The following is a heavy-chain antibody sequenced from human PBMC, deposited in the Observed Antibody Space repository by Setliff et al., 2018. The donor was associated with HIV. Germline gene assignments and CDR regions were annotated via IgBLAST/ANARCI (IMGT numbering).Heavy chain of an antibody. CDR1: EFIFSSYA. CDR3: ARVLGAARRGTAAARGYFDY. D-gene: IGHD3-16*01. V-gene: IGHV3-23*01. Sequence: GSLRLSCAASEFIFSSYAMSWVRQAPGKGLQWVSGITSSGDKTYYADSVKGHFTISRDNSKNTLYLQMNSLRAGDTAVYYCARVLGAARRGTAAARGYFDYWGQGTLVTRLL. J-gene: IGHJ4*02. CDR2: ITSSGDKT.